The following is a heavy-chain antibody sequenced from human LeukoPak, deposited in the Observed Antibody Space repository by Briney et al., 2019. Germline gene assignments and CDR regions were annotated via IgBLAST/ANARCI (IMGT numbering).Heavy chain of an antibody. J-gene: IGHJ5*02. CDR3: ARRRAKVYNWNYDKTLPGFDP. CDR1: GGSISSSSYY. Sequence: SETLSLTCTVSGGSISSSSYYWGWIRQPPGKGLEWIGSIYYSGSTYYNPSLKSRVTISVDTSKNQFSLKLSSVTAADTAVYYCARRRAKVYNWNYDKTLPGFDPWGQGTLVTVSS. D-gene: IGHD1-7*01. CDR2: IYYSGST. V-gene: IGHV4-39*07.